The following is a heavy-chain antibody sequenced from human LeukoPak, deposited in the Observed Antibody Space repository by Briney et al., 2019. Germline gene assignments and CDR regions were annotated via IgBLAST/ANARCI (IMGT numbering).Heavy chain of an antibody. D-gene: IGHD6-13*01. J-gene: IGHJ5*02. CDR1: GYSISSSNY. Sequence: SDTLSLTCAVSGYSISSSNYWAWIRQPPGKGLEWIGHIYYSGSIYYNPSLKSRVTMSVDTSKNQFSLKLSSVTAADTAVYYCARSSSSWLRGFDPWGQGTLVTVSS. CDR3: ARSSSSWLRGFDP. CDR2: IYYSGSI. V-gene: IGHV4-28*05.